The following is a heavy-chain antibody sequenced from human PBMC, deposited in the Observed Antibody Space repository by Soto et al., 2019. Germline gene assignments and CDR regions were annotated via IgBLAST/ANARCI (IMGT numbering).Heavy chain of an antibody. CDR3: ARDLFIIVYYGMDV. J-gene: IGHJ6*02. D-gene: IGHD1-26*01. V-gene: IGHV3-30-3*01. Sequence: SLRLSCAASGFTFSSYAMHWVRQAPGKGLEWVAVISYDGSNKYYADSVKGRFTISRDNSKNTLYLQMNSLRAEDTAVYYCARDLFIIVYYGMDVWGQGTTVTVSS. CDR1: GFTFSSYA. CDR2: ISYDGSNK.